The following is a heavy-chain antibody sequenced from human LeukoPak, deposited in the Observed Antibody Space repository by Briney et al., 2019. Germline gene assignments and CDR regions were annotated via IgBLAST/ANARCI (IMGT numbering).Heavy chain of an antibody. Sequence: SVKVSCKASGGTFSSYAISWVRQAPGQGLEWMGGIVPIFGTANYAQKFQGRVTITTDESTSTAYMELSSLRSEDTAVYYCARDNRRWFDPWGQGTLVTVSS. V-gene: IGHV1-69*05. J-gene: IGHJ5*02. CDR3: ARDNRRWFDP. CDR2: IVPIFGTA. CDR1: GGTFSSYA.